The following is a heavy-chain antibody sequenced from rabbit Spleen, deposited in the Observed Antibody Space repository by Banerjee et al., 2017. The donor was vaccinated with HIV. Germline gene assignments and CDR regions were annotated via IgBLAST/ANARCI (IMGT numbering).Heavy chain of an antibody. CDR2: IAGSSSDFT. J-gene: IGHJ3*01. CDR1: GFSFSNSDY. Sequence: QSLEGSGGDLVKPGASLTLTCTASGFSFSNSDYMCWVRQAPGKGLEWISCIAGSSSDFTYSATWAKGRFTFSKTSSTTVTLQMNSLTAADTATYFCARARDTYDDVGDYARLDLWGQGTLVTVS. CDR3: ARARDTYDDVGDYARLDL. V-gene: IGHV1S40*01. D-gene: IGHD2-1*01.